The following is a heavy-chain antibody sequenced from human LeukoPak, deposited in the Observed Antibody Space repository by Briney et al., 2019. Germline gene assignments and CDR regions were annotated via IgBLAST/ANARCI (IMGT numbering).Heavy chain of an antibody. CDR3: AKDLIGARPQLFDH. CDR2: ISDSADST. Sequence: GGSLRLSCAASGFTFSNFAMSWVRQAPGKGLEWVPGISDSADSTYYADSVKGRLTISRDNSKNTLYMQMNSLRAEDAAVYYCAKDLIGARPQLFDHWGQGTLVTVSS. CDR1: GFTFSNFA. V-gene: IGHV3-23*01. J-gene: IGHJ4*02. D-gene: IGHD6-6*01.